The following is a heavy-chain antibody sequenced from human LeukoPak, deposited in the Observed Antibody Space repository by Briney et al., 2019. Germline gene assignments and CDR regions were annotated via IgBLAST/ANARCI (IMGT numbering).Heavy chain of an antibody. J-gene: IGHJ6*04. CDR3: ARDQTHGVMDV. D-gene: IGHD3-16*01. CDR1: GFTFSSYS. Sequence: GGSLRLSCAASGFTFSSYSMNWVRQAPGKGLEWVSSISSSSSYIYYADSVKGRFTISRDNAKNSLYLQMNSLRAEDTAVYYCARDQTHGVMDVWGKGTTVTVSS. V-gene: IGHV3-21*01. CDR2: ISSSSSYI.